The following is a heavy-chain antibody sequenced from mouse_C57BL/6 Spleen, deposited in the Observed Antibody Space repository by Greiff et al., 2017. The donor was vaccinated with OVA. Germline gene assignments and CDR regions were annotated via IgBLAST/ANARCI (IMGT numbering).Heavy chain of an antibody. Sequence: VQLQQSGAELMKPGASVKLSCKATGYTFTGYLIEWVKQRPGHGLEWIGEILPGSGSTNYNEKFKGKATFTADTSSNTAYMQLSSLTTEDSAIYYCAREDYYYGSSYPVAYWGQGTLVTVSA. D-gene: IGHD1-1*01. V-gene: IGHV1-9*01. CDR1: GYTFTGYL. CDR3: AREDYYYGSSYPVAY. J-gene: IGHJ3*01. CDR2: ILPGSGST.